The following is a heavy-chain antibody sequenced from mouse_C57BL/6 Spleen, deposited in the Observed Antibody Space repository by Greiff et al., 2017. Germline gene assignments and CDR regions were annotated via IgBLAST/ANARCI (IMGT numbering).Heavy chain of an antibody. J-gene: IGHJ4*01. CDR3: ARLRGLQNAMGG. CDR2: IRNKANGYTT. CDR1: GFTFTDYY. V-gene: IGHV7-3*01. Sequence: EVKVVESGGGLVQPGGSLSLSCAASGFTFTDYYMSWVRQPPGQALEWLGFIRNKANGYTTESSVSLKGRFTISRDNSQSILYLQMNALRAEDSATYCGARLRGLQNAMGGWGQGTSVTVSS. D-gene: IGHD2-2*01.